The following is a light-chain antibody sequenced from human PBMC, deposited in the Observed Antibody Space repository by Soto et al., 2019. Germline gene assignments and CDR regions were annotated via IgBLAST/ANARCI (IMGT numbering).Light chain of an antibody. Sequence: EIVLTQSPGTLSLSPGERATLSCRASQSVSSSYLAWYQQKPGQAPRLLIYGASSRATGIPDRFSGSGSGTDFTLTISRLEPEDFAVYYCQQYGSSPGSLITFGPGTKVDIK. CDR2: GAS. J-gene: IGKJ3*01. CDR3: QQYGSSPGSLIT. V-gene: IGKV3-20*01. CDR1: QSVSSSY.